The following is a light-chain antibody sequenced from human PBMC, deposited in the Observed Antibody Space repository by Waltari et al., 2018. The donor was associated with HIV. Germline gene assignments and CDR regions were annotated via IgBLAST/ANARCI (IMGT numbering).Light chain of an antibody. Sequence: EIVLPQSPEPLLLSPGERATLSCRASQGVSITYLAWYQQRPGQPPRLLIYGAFNRASGIPDRFSGSGSGTDFTLTIDRVEPEDFAVYYCQQFGASHWTFGQGTKVE. J-gene: IGKJ1*01. CDR2: GAF. V-gene: IGKV3-20*01. CDR3: QQFGASHWT. CDR1: QGVSITY.